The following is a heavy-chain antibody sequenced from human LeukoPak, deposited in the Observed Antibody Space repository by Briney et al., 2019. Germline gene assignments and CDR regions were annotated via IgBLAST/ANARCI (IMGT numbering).Heavy chain of an antibody. Sequence: PGGSLRLSCAASGFTFSSYAMSWVRQAPGKGLEWVSAICGSCANTYYADSVKGRFTISRDNAKNTLYLQMNSLRAEDTAVYYCARRSYCSGGSCVHYFDYWGQGTLVTVSS. D-gene: IGHD2-15*01. CDR2: ICGSCANT. V-gene: IGHV3-23*01. CDR3: ARRSYCSGGSCVHYFDY. J-gene: IGHJ4*02. CDR1: GFTFSSYA.